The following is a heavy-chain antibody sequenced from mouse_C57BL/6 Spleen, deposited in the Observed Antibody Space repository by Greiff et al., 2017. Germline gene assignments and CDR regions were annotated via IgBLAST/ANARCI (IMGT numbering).Heavy chain of an antibody. CDR1: GYSITSGYY. V-gene: IGHV3-6*01. CDR2: ISYDGSN. CDR3: ASPYGSSYWYFDV. Sequence: EVQLQESGPGLVKPSQSLSLPCSVTGYSITSGYYWNWIRQFPGNKLEWMGYISYDGSNNYNPSLKNRISITRDTSKNQFCLKLNSVTTEDTATYYCASPYGSSYWYFDVWGTGTTVTVSS. D-gene: IGHD1-1*01. J-gene: IGHJ1*03.